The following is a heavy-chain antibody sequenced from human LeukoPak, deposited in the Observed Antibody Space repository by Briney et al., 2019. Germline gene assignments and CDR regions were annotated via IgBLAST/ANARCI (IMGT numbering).Heavy chain of an antibody. CDR1: RFNLNTYA. D-gene: IGHD2-15*01. CDR3: ATVKRDCSGGTCYYYDY. J-gene: IGHJ4*02. CDR2: ISSSGHKT. Sequence: GGSLRLSCVDSRFNLNTYAESWVRQAPGEGLEWVSAISSSGHKTYHADSVRGRFTISRDNSKNTVFLQMNSLRADDTAVYYCATVKRDCSGGTCYYYDYWGQGTLVTVSS. V-gene: IGHV3-23*01.